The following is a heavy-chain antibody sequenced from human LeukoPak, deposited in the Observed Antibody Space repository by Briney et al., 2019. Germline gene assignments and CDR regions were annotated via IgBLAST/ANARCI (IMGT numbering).Heavy chain of an antibody. CDR3: ARVGQALTLDY. J-gene: IGHJ4*02. V-gene: IGHV4-4*07. CDR1: GGSISSYY. CDR2: IYTSGST. Sequence: PSEILSLTCTVSGGSISSYYWSWIRQPAGKGLECTGRIYTSGSTNYNPSLKSRVTMSVDTSKNQFSLKLSSVTAADTAVYYCARVGQALTLDYWGQGTLVTVSS.